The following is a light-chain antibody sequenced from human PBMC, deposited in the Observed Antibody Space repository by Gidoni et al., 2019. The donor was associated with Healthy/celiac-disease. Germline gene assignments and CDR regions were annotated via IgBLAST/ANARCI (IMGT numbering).Light chain of an antibody. J-gene: IGKJ5*01. V-gene: IGKV3D-15*01. CDR2: GAS. CDR1: QSVSSN. CDR3: QQYNNWPIT. Sequence: EIVMPQSPATLSVSPGESATISCRASQSVSSNLAWYQQKPGQAPRLLLYGASTRATGIPARFSGSGSGTEFTLTISSLQSEDFAVYYCQQYNNWPITFGQGTRLEIK.